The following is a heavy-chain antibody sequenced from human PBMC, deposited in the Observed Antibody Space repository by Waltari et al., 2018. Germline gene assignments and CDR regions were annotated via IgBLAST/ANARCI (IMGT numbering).Heavy chain of an antibody. CDR3: AADVPYSSSSYYYYGMDV. CDR2: IVVGSGNT. J-gene: IGHJ6*02. CDR1: GFTFTSSA. Sequence: QMQLVQSGPEVKKPGTSVKVSCKASGFTFTSSAVQWVRQARGPRLEWIGWIVVGSGNTNYAQKFQERVTITRDMSTSTDYRELSSLRSEDTAVYYCAADVPYSSSSYYYYGMDVWGQGTTVTVSS. D-gene: IGHD6-6*01. V-gene: IGHV1-58*01.